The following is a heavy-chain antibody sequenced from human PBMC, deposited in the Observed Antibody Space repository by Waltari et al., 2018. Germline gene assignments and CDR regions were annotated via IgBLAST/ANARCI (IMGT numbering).Heavy chain of an antibody. J-gene: IGHJ4*02. CDR3: AKELGTSGSRYKSYFDY. CDR2: ISDDGSIK. D-gene: IGHD3-10*01. CDR1: GFTLRNHG. Sequence: QVQLVESGGGVVHPGGSLTLSCAASGFTLRNHGMHWLRQAPGKGLEWLTVISDDGSIKHYADSVKGRFTVSRDNSENTLYLQLTSLRAEDTAVYYCAKELGTSGSRYKSYFDYWGQGTLVTVSS. V-gene: IGHV3-30*18.